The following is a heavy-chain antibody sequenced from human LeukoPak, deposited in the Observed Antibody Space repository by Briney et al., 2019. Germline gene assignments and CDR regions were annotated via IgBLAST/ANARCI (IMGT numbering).Heavy chain of an antibody. Sequence: SGGSLRLSCAASGFTFSRYAMHWVRQAPGKGLEWVALISYDGSNKYYTDSVRGRFTISRDNSKNTLYLQMSTLRPEDTAVYYCARDGYAKYYFDYWGQGTLVTVSS. CDR3: ARDGYAKYYFDY. CDR1: GFTFSRYA. J-gene: IGHJ4*02. CDR2: ISYDGSNK. V-gene: IGHV3-30*10. D-gene: IGHD5-12*01.